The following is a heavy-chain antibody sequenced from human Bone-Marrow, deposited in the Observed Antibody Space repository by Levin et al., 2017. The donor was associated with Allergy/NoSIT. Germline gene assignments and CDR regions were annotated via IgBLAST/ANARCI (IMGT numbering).Heavy chain of an antibody. CDR2: INPTGRTT. CDR1: GYIFVSYN. CDR3: VRAQIRFCTGTNCFARRVGDY. D-gene: IGHD3-3*01. Sequence: GESLKISCKASGYIFVSYNIHWVRQAPGQGLEWMGAINPTGRTTSFAENFQGRVALTTDTSTNTVYMELSSLTSEDTAVYYCVRAQIRFCTGTNCFARRVGDYWGQGTQVTISS. J-gene: IGHJ4*02. V-gene: IGHV1-46*01.